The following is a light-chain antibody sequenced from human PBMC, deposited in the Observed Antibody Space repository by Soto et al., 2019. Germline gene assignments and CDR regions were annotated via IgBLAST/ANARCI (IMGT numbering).Light chain of an antibody. V-gene: IGKV3D-20*02. CDR1: HSVNSH. CDR2: GAS. Sequence: MMMTPSTATLSLSPGATITLSSRTSHSVNSHVAWYQQKPGQAPRLLIYGASSRATGIPDRFSGSGSGTDFTLTISRLEPEDFAVYYCQQRSNWPRTFGQGTKVDIK. CDR3: QQRSNWPRT. J-gene: IGKJ1*01.